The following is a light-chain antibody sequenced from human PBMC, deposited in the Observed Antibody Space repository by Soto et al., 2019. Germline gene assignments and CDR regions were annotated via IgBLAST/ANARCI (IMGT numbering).Light chain of an antibody. CDR1: SSDVGGYNF. CDR2: DVS. CDR3: SSYRIRSPPDYV. Sequence: QSALTQPASVSGSPGQSITISCIGTSSDVGGYNFVSWYQQHPGEAPKLIIFDVSHRPSGISTRFSGSKSGNTASLTISELQAEDEADYYCSSYRIRSPPDYVFGTGTKVTVL. V-gene: IGLV2-14*03. J-gene: IGLJ1*01.